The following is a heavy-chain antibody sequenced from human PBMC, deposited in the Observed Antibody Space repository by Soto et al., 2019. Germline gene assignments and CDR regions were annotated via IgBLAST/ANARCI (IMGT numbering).Heavy chain of an antibody. CDR3: ARGAGYADC. CDR2: IGGSGAAT. V-gene: IGHV3-23*01. J-gene: IGHJ4*02. Sequence: AGGSLRRSCVVSGFTFSIYAMTWVRHAPGKGLEWVSGIGGSGAATYYADYLKGRFSLSRDNSKNTLYLQMNSLRAEDTAVYYCARGAGYADCCGRGTLVTVSS. D-gene: IGHD2-2*01. CDR1: GFTFSIYA.